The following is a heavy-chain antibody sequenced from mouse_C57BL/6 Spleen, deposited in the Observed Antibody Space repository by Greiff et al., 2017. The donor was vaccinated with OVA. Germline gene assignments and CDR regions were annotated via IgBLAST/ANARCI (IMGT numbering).Heavy chain of an antibody. CDR1: GYTFTSYW. CDR2: IDPSDSYT. D-gene: IGHD1-1*01. V-gene: IGHV1-59*01. J-gene: IGHJ3*01. Sequence: QVQLKQPGAELVRPGTSVKLSCKASGYTFTSYWMHWVKQRPGQGLEWIGVIDPSDSYTNYNQKFKGKATLTVDTSSSTAYMQLSSLTSEDSAVYYCARSTYYGSSYWFAYWGQGTLVTVSA. CDR3: ARSTYYGSSYWFAY.